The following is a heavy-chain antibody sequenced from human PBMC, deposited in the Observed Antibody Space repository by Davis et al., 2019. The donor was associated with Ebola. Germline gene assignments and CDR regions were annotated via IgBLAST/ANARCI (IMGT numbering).Heavy chain of an antibody. CDR2: ISYDGSNK. J-gene: IGHJ4*02. Sequence: GESLKISCAASGFTFSSYGMHWVRQAPGKGLEWVAVISYDGSNKYYADSVKGRFSISRDNSKHTLFLQMSSLRAEDTAVYYCAREELGADRVFDYWGQGTLVSVSS. CDR3: AREELGADRVFDY. CDR1: GFTFSSYG. V-gene: IGHV3-30*03. D-gene: IGHD1-26*01.